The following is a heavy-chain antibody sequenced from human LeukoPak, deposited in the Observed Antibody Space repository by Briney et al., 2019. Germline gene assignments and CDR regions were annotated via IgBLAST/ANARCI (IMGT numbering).Heavy chain of an antibody. D-gene: IGHD2-2*01. CDR2: IYTSGST. J-gene: IGHJ4*02. V-gene: IGHV4-61*02. Sequence: SETLSLTCTVSGGSISSGSYYWGWIRQPAGKGLEWIGRIYTSGSTNYNPSLKSRVTISVDTSKNQFSLKLSSVTAADTAVYYCARGGDIVVVPAATFDYWGQGTLVTVSS. CDR1: GGSISSGSYY. CDR3: ARGGDIVVVPAATFDY.